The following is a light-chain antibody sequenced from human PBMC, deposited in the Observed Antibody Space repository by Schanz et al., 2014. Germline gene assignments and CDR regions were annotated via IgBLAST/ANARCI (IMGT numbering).Light chain of an antibody. CDR2: DDI. V-gene: IGLV2-11*01. J-gene: IGLJ2*01. Sequence: QSALIQPPSVSGSPGQSVTISCTGTSSDVGSYDYVSWYQQHPGTVPKPMIYDDIKRPSGVPDRFSGSKSGNTASLTISGLQAEDEAEYYCSLYAGSSSPVVFGGGTKLTVL. CDR1: SSDVGSYDY. CDR3: SLYAGSSSPVV.